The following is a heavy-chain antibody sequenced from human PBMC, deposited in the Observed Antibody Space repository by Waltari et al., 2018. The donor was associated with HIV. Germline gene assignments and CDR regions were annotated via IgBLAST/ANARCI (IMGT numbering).Heavy chain of an antibody. D-gene: IGHD1-1*01. V-gene: IGHV4-39*02. CDR3: VTQGRDANEVLLD. J-gene: IGHJ4*02. CDR1: NGNIWKRRGF. CDR2: IYFSGAT. Sequence: QLRLEESGPGLVTVADTLSRICNVGNGNIWKRRGFWGWVPQAPRKAPEWIASIYFSGATFYNPSLKSRSIIPLDVSKNRFSLELRSVTAADTATYFCVTQGRDANEVLLDWGRGLLVTVSS.